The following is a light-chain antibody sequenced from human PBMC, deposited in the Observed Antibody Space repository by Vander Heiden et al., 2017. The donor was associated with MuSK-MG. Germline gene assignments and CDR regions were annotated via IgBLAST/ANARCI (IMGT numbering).Light chain of an antibody. CDR3: QQDLYAPIT. J-gene: IGKJ3*01. CDR2: WAS. Sequence: DIVMTQSPDSLSVSLGGRATINCKASQSLFHSDNSKDFLAWYHQKPGQPPKLLMSWASTRDPGVPDRSSGSGPGTDFTLTISSLQAEDVPVYSCQQDLYAPITFGHGTTVXIK. V-gene: IGKV4-1*01. CDR1: QSLFHSDNSKDF.